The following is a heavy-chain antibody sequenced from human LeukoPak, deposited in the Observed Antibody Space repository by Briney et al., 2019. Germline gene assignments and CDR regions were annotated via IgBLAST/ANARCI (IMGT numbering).Heavy chain of an antibody. CDR3: ARLYSSSWYSYFQH. D-gene: IGHD6-13*01. V-gene: IGHV4-4*09. Sequence: PSETLSLTCTVSGGSISSYYWSWIRQPPGKGLEWIGYIYTGGSTNYNPSLKSRVTISVDTSKNQFSLKLSSVTAADTAVYYCARLYSSSWYSYFQHWGQGTLVTVPS. CDR1: GGSISSYY. J-gene: IGHJ1*01. CDR2: IYTGGST.